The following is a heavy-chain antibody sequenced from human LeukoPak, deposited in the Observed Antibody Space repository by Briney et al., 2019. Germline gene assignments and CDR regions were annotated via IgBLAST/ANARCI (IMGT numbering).Heavy chain of an antibody. CDR2: MNPHSGNT. D-gene: IGHD3-3*01. Sequence: ASVKVSCKASGYTFTSYDINWVRQASGQGLEWMGWMNPHSGNTGSAQKFQGRLTMTRNTSMSTAYMELSSLKSEDTAVYYCATGPIYDFWSGYYDYWGQGTLVTVSS. J-gene: IGHJ4*02. CDR3: ATGPIYDFWSGYYDY. V-gene: IGHV1-8*01. CDR1: GYTFTSYD.